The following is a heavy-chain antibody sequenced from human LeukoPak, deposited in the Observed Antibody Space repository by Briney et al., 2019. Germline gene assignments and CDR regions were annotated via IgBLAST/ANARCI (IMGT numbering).Heavy chain of an antibody. CDR1: GYTFSSYY. Sequence: GASVKVSCKASGYTFSSYYMHWVRQAPGQGLEWMGIINPSGGSTSYAQKFQGRVTMTRDMSTSTVYMELSSLRSEDTAVYYCARARGGANWFDPWGQGTLVTVSS. D-gene: IGHD3-16*01. J-gene: IGHJ5*02. CDR3: ARARGGANWFDP. CDR2: INPSGGST. V-gene: IGHV1-46*01.